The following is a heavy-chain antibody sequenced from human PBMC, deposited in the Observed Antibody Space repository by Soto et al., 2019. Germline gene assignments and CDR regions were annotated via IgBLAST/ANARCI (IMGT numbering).Heavy chain of an antibody. V-gene: IGHV3-15*01. J-gene: IGHJ3*02. Sequence: GGSLRLSCAASGFTFSNAWMSWVRQAPGKGLEWVGRIKSKTDGGTTDYAAPVKGRFTISRDDSKNTLYLQMNSLRAEDTAVYYCARPEGFGYYYDSSGYYIRVEGAFDIWGQGTMATVSS. CDR1: GFTFSNAW. CDR2: IKSKTDGGTT. D-gene: IGHD3-22*01. CDR3: ARPEGFGYYYDSSGYYIRVEGAFDI.